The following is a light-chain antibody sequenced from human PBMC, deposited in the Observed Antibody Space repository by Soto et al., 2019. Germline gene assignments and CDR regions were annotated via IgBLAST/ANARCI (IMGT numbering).Light chain of an antibody. CDR3: SSYTCSSTLGV. CDR2: DVS. CDR1: SSDVGGYNY. V-gene: IGLV2-14*01. J-gene: IGLJ3*02. Sequence: QSALTQPASVSGSPGQSITISCTGTSSDVGGYNYVSWYQQHPGKAPKLMIYDVSNRPSGVSNRFSGSKSGNTASLTISGLQAEDEDDYYCSSYTCSSTLGVFGGGTQLTVL.